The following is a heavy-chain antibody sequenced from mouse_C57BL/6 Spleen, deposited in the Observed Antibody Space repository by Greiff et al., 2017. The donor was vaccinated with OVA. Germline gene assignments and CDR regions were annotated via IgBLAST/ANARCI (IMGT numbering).Heavy chain of an antibody. D-gene: IGHD3-1*01. CDR2: IDPANGNT. J-gene: IGHJ2*01. CDR1: GYTFTSYW. V-gene: IGHV14-3*01. CDR3: AGGARLGFDY. Sequence: EVQLQQPGAELVKPGASVKLSCKASGYTFTSYWMHWVKQRPGRGLEWIGRIDPANGNTKYAPKFPGKATITADTSSNTAYLQLSSLTSEDTAIYYCAGGARLGFDYWGQGTTLTVSS.